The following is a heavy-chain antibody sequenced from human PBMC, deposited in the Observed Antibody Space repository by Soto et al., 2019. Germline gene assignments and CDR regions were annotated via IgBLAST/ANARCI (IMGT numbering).Heavy chain of an antibody. CDR3: AKERGMITFGGVIDY. J-gene: IGHJ4*02. CDR1: GFTFDDYD. V-gene: IGHV3-9*01. Sequence: EVQLVESGGGLVQPGRSLRLSCAASGFTFDDYDMHWVRQAPGKGLEWVSGISWNSGSIGYADSVKGRFTISRDNAKNSLYLQMNSLRAEDTALYYCAKERGMITFGGVIDYWGQGTLVTVSS. D-gene: IGHD3-16*02. CDR2: ISWNSGSI.